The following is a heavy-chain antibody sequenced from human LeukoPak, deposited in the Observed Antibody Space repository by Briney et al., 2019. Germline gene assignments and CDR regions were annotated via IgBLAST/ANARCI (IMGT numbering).Heavy chain of an antibody. CDR2: ISSSSSYI. J-gene: IGHJ4*02. D-gene: IGHD3-10*02. V-gene: IGHV3-21*04. CDR1: GFTFSSYS. CDR3: AKELDTMFFDY. Sequence: GGSLRLSCAASGFTFSSYSMNWVRQAPGKGLEWVSSISSSSSYIYYADSVKGRFTISRDNGRKSVYLQMNSLTTDDTAFYFCAKELDTMFFDYWGQGALVTVSS.